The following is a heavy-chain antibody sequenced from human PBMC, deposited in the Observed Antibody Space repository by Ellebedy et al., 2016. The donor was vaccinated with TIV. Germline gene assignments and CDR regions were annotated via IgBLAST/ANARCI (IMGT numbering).Heavy chain of an antibody. J-gene: IGHJ6*02. D-gene: IGHD3-10*01. CDR1: GFTFSDYY. CDR3: ARGGSGSYYKNYYYYGMDV. CDR2: ISSSGSTI. Sequence: GESLKISCAASGFTFSDYYMSWIRQAPGKGLEWVSDISSSGSTIYYADSVKGRFTISRDNAKNSLYLQMNSLRAEDTAVYYCARGGSGSYYKNYYYYGMDVWGQGTTVTVSS. V-gene: IGHV3-11*01.